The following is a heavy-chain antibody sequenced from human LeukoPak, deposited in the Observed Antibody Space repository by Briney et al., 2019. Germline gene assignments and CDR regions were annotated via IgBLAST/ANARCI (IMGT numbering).Heavy chain of an antibody. CDR1: GFTFSSYG. Sequence: GGSLRLSCAASGFTFSSYGMHWVRQAPGKGLEWVAVIWYDGSNKYYADSVKGRFTISRDNSKNTLYLQMNSLRAEDTAVYYCAGGSYSSHNPYYYYYYGMDVWGQGTTVTVPS. CDR3: AGGSYSSHNPYYYYYYGMDV. CDR2: IWYDGSNK. D-gene: IGHD6-13*01. V-gene: IGHV3-33*01. J-gene: IGHJ6*02.